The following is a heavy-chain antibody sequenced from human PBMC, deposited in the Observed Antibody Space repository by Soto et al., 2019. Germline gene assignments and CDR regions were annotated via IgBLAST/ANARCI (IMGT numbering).Heavy chain of an antibody. CDR1: GDTFISSG. J-gene: IGHJ3*02. Sequence: GASVKVSCKASGDTFISSGISWVQQAPGQGLEWMGWISGYKGDTNYAQKFQGRVTLTTDTSTSTAYMELRSLTPGDTAIYYCARIEYCSGGNCYSAFDIWGQGTLVTVSS. V-gene: IGHV1-18*01. D-gene: IGHD2-15*01. CDR2: ISGYKGDT. CDR3: ARIEYCSGGNCYSAFDI.